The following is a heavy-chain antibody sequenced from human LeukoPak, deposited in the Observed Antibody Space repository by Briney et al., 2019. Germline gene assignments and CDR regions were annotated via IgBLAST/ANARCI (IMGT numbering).Heavy chain of an antibody. Sequence: PGRSLRLSCAASGFTFSSYAMHWVRQASGKGLEWVGRIRSKANSYATAYAASVKGRFTISRDDSKNTAYLQMNSLKTEDTAVYYCLTGTNAFDIWGQGTMVTVSS. J-gene: IGHJ3*02. CDR2: IRSKANSYAT. V-gene: IGHV3-73*01. CDR3: LTGTNAFDI. D-gene: IGHD1-20*01. CDR1: GFTFSSYA.